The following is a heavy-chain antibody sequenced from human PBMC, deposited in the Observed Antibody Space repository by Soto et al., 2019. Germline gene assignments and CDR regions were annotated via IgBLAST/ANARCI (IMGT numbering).Heavy chain of an antibody. Sequence: QAQLVQSGAEMKKPGASVKVSCKASGYTLSNYGISWVRQAPGQGLEWMGWSSTYNGNTKYAKKFQGRVTMTTDTSTSTAYMGLRSLRSDDTAVYYCVRDHHDFSSDYHYYHMDVWGKGTTVTVSS. V-gene: IGHV1-18*01. J-gene: IGHJ6*03. CDR1: GYTLSNYG. D-gene: IGHD3-3*01. CDR3: VRDHHDFSSDYHYYHMDV. CDR2: SSTYNGNT.